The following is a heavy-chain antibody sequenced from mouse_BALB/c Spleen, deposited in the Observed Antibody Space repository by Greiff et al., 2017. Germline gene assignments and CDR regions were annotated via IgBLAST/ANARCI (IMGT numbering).Heavy chain of an antibody. V-gene: IGHV2-5-1*01. CDR2: IWRGGST. Sequence: VKLQESGPSLVQPSQSLSITCTVSGFSLTSYGVHWVRQSPGKGLEWLGVIWRGGSTDYNAAFMSRLSITKDNSKSQVFFKMNSLQADDTAIYYCAKGDGNYVGFAYWGQGTLVTVSA. CDR1: GFSLTSYG. D-gene: IGHD2-1*01. CDR3: AKGDGNYVGFAY. J-gene: IGHJ3*01.